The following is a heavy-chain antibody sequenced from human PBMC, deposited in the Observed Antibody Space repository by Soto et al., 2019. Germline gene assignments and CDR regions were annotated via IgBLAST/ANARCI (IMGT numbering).Heavy chain of an antibody. Sequence: GASVKVSCKASGYTFTSYGISWVRQAPGQGLEWMGWISAYNGNTNYAQKLQGRVTMTTDTSTSTAYMELRSLRSDDTAVYYCARADRDYDFWSGYYGKDYWGQGTLVTVSS. J-gene: IGHJ4*02. V-gene: IGHV1-18*01. D-gene: IGHD3-3*01. CDR3: ARADRDYDFWSGYYGKDY. CDR2: ISAYNGNT. CDR1: GYTFTSYG.